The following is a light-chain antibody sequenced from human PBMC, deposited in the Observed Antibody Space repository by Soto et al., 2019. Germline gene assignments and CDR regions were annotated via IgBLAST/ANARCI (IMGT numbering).Light chain of an antibody. CDR1: QGINKF. J-gene: IGKJ2*01. CDR3: QQLTNFRFT. CDR2: GAS. Sequence: IQLTQSPSSLSASVGARVTIPCRASQGINKFLAWYQQRPGKAPQLLVYGASTLQSGVPSRFSGSGSGTDFTLTISSLQPEDFATYYCQQLTNFRFTFGQGTKLDIK. V-gene: IGKV1-9*01.